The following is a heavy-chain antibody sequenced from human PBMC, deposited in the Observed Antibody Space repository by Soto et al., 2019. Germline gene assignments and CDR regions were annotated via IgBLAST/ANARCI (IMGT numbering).Heavy chain of an antibody. Sequence: QVQLVESGGGVVQPGRSLRLSCAASGFTFSSYAMHWVRQAPGKGLEWVAVISYDGSNKYYADSVKGRFTISRDNSKNTLYLQINSLRAEDTAVYYCARDIAPLIVVVTQYWGQGTLVTVSS. CDR3: ARDIAPLIVVVTQY. CDR1: GFTFSSYA. V-gene: IGHV3-30-3*01. D-gene: IGHD3-22*01. CDR2: ISYDGSNK. J-gene: IGHJ4*02.